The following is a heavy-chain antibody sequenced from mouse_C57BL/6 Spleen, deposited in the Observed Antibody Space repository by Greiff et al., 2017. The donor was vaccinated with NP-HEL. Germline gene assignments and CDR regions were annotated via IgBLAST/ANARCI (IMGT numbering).Heavy chain of an antibody. J-gene: IGHJ1*03. V-gene: IGHV1-52*01. CDR1: GYTFTSYW. CDR2: IDPSDSET. Sequence: QVQLQQPGAELVRPGSSVKLSCKASGYTFTSYWMHWVKQRPIQGLEWIGNIDPSDSETHYNQKFKDKATLTVDKSSSTAYMQLSSLTSEDSAVYYCARWYYGRYFDVWGTGTTVTVSS. D-gene: IGHD1-2*01. CDR3: ARWYYGRYFDV.